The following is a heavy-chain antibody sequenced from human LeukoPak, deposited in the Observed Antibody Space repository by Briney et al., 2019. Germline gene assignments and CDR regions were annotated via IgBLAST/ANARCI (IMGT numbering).Heavy chain of an antibody. CDR3: ARGGWLQLNWFDP. D-gene: IGHD5-24*01. CDR1: GGSISSYY. J-gene: IGHJ5*02. V-gene: IGHV4-59*01. Sequence: SETLSLTCTVSGGSISSYYWSWIRQPPGKGLEWIGYIYYSGSTNYNPSLKSRVTISVDTSKNQFSLKLSSVTAADTAVYYCARGGWLQLNWFDPWGQGTLVTVSS. CDR2: IYYSGST.